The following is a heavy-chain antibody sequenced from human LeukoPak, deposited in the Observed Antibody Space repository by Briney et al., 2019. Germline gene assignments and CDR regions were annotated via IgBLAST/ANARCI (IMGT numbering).Heavy chain of an antibody. CDR1: GGSVSSGSYY. CDR2: IYYSGST. Sequence: SETLSLTCTVSGGSVSSGSYYWGWIRQPPGKGLEWIGSIYYSGSTYYNPSLKSRVTISVDTSKNQFSLKLSSVTAADTAVYYCARDSRVGQFDYWGQGTLVTVSS. V-gene: IGHV4-39*07. CDR3: ARDSRVGQFDY. D-gene: IGHD1-26*01. J-gene: IGHJ4*02.